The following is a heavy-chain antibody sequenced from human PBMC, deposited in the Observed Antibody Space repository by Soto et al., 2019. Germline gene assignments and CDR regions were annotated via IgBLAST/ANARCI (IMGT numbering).Heavy chain of an antibody. CDR3: ARVSYEAAAGTLGSFDY. CDR2: ISYDGSNK. CDR1: GGTFSSYT. V-gene: IGHV3-30-3*01. Sequence: SCKASGGTFSSYTISWVRQAPGKGLEWVAVISYDGSNKYYADSVKGRFTISRDNSKNTLYLQMNSLRAEDTAVYYCARVSYEAAAGTLGSFDYWGQGTLVTVSS. J-gene: IGHJ4*02. D-gene: IGHD6-13*01.